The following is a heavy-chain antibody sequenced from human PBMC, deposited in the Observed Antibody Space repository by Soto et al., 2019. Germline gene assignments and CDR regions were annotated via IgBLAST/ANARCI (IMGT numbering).Heavy chain of an antibody. CDR3: AHWDILTGTFDY. CDR1: GGSISSGGYY. V-gene: IGHV4-31*03. J-gene: IGHJ4*02. D-gene: IGHD3-9*01. CDR2: IYYSGST. Sequence: SETLSLTCTVSGGSISSGGYYWSWIRQHPGKGLEWIGYIYYSGSTYYNPSLKSRVTISVDTSKNQFSLKLSSVTAADTAVYYCAHWDILTGTFDYWGQGTLVTVSS.